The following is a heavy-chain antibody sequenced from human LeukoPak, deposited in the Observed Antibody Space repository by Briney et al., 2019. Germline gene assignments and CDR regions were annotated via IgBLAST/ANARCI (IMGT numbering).Heavy chain of an antibody. Sequence: PSETLSLTCTVSGGSIFSYYFNWIRQPPGKGLERIGYIYSNGITNYNPSLRSRGTISIATSKNQFFLRLRSVTAADTAIYYCARRAYYDTSGYYPASGYFDLWGRGTLVTVSS. V-gene: IGHV4-4*08. D-gene: IGHD3-22*01. CDR1: GGSIFSYY. CDR3: ARRAYYDTSGYYPASGYFDL. J-gene: IGHJ2*01. CDR2: IYSNGIT.